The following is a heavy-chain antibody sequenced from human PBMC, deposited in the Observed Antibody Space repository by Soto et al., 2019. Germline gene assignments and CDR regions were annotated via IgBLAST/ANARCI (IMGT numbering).Heavy chain of an antibody. J-gene: IGHJ4*02. CDR2: IHHTGSS. D-gene: IGHD1-1*01. V-gene: IGHV4-59*01. CDR3: AKWNEMKRSFDD. Sequence: QVQLQESGPGLVKPSETLSLTCTVSAGSITNYYWNWIRQRPEKGLEWIGFIHHTGSSMSNPSLRSRLTMSVDTTEGQISLNLRAVTAADTAVYYCAKWNEMKRSFDDWGQGILVTVSS. CDR1: AGSITNYY.